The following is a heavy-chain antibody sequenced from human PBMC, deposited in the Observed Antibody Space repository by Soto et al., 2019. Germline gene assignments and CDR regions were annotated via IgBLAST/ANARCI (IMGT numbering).Heavy chain of an antibody. CDR2: MNAKSGDT. CDR3: ARGNPFNYAGFDV. V-gene: IGHV1-8*01. J-gene: IGHJ6*02. D-gene: IGHD3-16*01. Sequence: ASVMFSCTASGYTFSDFDINWLRQASGQGPEWMGWMNAKSGDTFFAQRFQGKFNMTWDTSLSTAYMEVGSLTSDDTAIYYCARGNPFNYAGFDVWGQGTTVTVSS. CDR1: GYTFSDFD.